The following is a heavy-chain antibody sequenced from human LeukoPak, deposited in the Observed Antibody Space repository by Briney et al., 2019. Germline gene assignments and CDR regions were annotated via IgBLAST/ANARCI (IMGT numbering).Heavy chain of an antibody. J-gene: IGHJ3*02. V-gene: IGHV4-39*01. CDR2: IYYSGST. CDR1: GGSISSSSYY. CDR3: ARWETYGDSDAFDI. Sequence: SETLSLTCTVSGGSISSSSYYWGWIRQPPGKGLEWIGSIYYSGSTYYNPSLKSRVTISVDTSKNQFSLKLSSVTAADTAVYYCARWETYGDSDAFDIWGQGTMVTVSS. D-gene: IGHD4-17*01.